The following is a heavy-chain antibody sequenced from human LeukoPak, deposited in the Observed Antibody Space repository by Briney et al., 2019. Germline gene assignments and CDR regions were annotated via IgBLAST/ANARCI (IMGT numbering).Heavy chain of an antibody. CDR3: AREDFRDGYSADY. CDR1: GFTFSSYW. Sequence: PGGSLRLSCAASGFTFSSYWMSWVRQAPGKGLEWVANIKQDGSEKYYVDSVKGRFTISRDNAKNSLYLQMNSLRAEDTAVYYCAREDFRDGYSADYWGQGTLVTVSS. V-gene: IGHV3-7*01. D-gene: IGHD5-24*01. CDR2: IKQDGSEK. J-gene: IGHJ4*02.